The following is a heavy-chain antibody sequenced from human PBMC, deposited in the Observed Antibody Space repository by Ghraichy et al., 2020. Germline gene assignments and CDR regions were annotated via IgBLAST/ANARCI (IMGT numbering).Heavy chain of an antibody. J-gene: IGHJ6*02. D-gene: IGHD1-1*01. CDR2: IIPIFGTA. V-gene: IGHV1-69*13. Sequence: SVKVSCKACGGTFSSYAISWVRQAPGQGLEWMGGIIPIFGTANYAQKFQGRVTITADESTSTAYMELSSLRSEDTAVYYCATYGIQPSPVYYYYYGMDVWGQGTTVTVSS. CDR3: ATYGIQPSPVYYYYYGMDV. CDR1: GGTFSSYA.